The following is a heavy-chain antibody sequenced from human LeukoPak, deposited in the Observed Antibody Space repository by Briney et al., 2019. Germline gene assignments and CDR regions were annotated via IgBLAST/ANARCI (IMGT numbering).Heavy chain of an antibody. D-gene: IGHD3-10*01. J-gene: IGHJ5*02. V-gene: IGHV1-2*06. CDR3: ASRAFVVRGVTSSPYGFDH. CDR2: INPNSGGT. Sequence: ASVKVSCKASGYTFTGYYMHWVRQAPGQGLEWMGRINPNSGGTNYAQKFQGRVTMTRDTSISTAYMELSKLRSDDTAVYYCASRAFVVRGVTSSPYGFDHWGQGTLVTVSS. CDR1: GYTFTGYY.